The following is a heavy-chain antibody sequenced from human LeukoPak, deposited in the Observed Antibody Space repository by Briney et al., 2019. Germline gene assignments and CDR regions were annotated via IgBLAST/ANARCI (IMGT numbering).Heavy chain of an antibody. CDR2: ISSSGSTI. Sequence: GGSLRLSCAASGFTFSDYYMSWIRQAPGKGLEWVSYISSSGSTIYYADSVKGRFTISRDNAKNSLYLQMNSLRAEGTAVYYCAREGIAVAGNWFDPWGQGTLVTVSS. V-gene: IGHV3-11*04. J-gene: IGHJ5*02. D-gene: IGHD6-19*01. CDR1: GFTFSDYY. CDR3: AREGIAVAGNWFDP.